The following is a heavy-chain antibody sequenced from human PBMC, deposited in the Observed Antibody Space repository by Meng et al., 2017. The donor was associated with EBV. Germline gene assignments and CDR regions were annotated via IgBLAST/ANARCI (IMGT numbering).Heavy chain of an antibody. V-gene: IGHV4-34*01. CDR1: GGSFSGYY. CDR3: ARGRWLQPGSHFDY. D-gene: IGHD5-24*01. CDR2: INHSGST. J-gene: IGHJ4*02. Sequence: QVQLQQWGAGLLKPSETLSRPCAGYGGSFSGYYWSWIRQPPGKGLEWIGEINHSGSTNYNPSLKSRVTISVDTSKNQFSLKLSSVTAADTAVYYCARGRWLQPGSHFDYWGQGTLVTVSS.